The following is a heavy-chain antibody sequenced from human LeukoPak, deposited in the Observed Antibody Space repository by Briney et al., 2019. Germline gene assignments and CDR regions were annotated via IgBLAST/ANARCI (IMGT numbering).Heavy chain of an antibody. Sequence: GRSLRLSCAASGFSFSSYGMHWVRQAPGKGLEWVAVISYEESNEYYADSVKGRFTISRDNSKNTLYLQMTSLRAEDTAVYYCAKDGIRYYYDSSGYYGDYWGQGTLVTVSS. CDR3: AKDGIRYYYDSSGYYGDY. CDR2: ISYEESNE. CDR1: GFSFSSYG. D-gene: IGHD3-22*01. J-gene: IGHJ4*02. V-gene: IGHV3-30*18.